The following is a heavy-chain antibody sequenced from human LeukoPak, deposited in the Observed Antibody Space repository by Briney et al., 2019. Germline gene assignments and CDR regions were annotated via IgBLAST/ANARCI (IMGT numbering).Heavy chain of an antibody. J-gene: IGHJ5*02. D-gene: IGHD3-10*01. Sequence: PGGSLRLSCAASGFIFSSYAMSWVRQAPGKGLEWIGSIYYSGSTYYNPSLKSRVTISVDTSKNQFSLKLSSVTAADTAVYYCARHREGYYGSGSYYSFDPWGQGTLVTVSS. CDR3: ARHREGYYGSGSYYSFDP. CDR2: IYYSGST. V-gene: IGHV4-39*01. CDR1: GFIFSSYA.